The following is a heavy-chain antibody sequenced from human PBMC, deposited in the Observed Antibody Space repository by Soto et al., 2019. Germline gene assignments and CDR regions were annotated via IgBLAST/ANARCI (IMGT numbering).Heavy chain of an antibody. V-gene: IGHV5-51*01. D-gene: IGHD2-2*01. CDR1: GYSFTSYW. Sequence: LGESLKISCKGSGYSFTSYWIGWVRQMPGKGLEWMGIIYPGDSDTRYSPSFQGQVTISADKSISTAYLQWSSLKASDTAMYYCARSRVVPAAINWFDPWGQGTLVTVSS. CDR3: ARSRVVPAAINWFDP. CDR2: IYPGDSDT. J-gene: IGHJ5*02.